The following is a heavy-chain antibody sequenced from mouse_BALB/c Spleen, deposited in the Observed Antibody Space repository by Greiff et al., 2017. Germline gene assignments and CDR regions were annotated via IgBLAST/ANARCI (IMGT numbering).Heavy chain of an antibody. CDR2: ISYDGSN. V-gene: IGHV3-6*02. J-gene: IGHJ4*01. D-gene: IGHD1-1*01. Sequence: EVKLQESGPGLVKPSQSLSLTCSVTGYSITSGYYWNWIRQFPGNKLEWMGYISYDGSNNYNPSLKNRISITRDTSKNQFFLKLNPVTTEDTATYYCARDGSSPYAMDYWGQGTSVTVSS. CDR3: ARDGSSPYAMDY. CDR1: GYSITSGYY.